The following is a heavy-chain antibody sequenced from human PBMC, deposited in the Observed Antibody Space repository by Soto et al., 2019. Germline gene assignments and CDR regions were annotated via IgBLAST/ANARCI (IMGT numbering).Heavy chain of an antibody. CDR1: GGSISSSSYY. J-gene: IGHJ4*02. Sequence: SETLSLTCTVSGGSISSSSYYWGWIRQPPGKGLEWIGSIYYSGSTYYNPSLKSRVTISVDTSKNQFSLKLSSVTAADTAVYYCARRDIAAAGTYWGQGTLVTVSS. CDR3: ARRDIAAAGTY. CDR2: IYYSGST. V-gene: IGHV4-39*01. D-gene: IGHD6-13*01.